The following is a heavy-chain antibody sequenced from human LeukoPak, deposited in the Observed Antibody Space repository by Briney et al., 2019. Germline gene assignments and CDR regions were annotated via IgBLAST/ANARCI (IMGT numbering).Heavy chain of an antibody. J-gene: IGHJ4*02. CDR1: GHPFSSYS. CDR2: ISVSGGVR. D-gene: IGHD2/OR15-2a*01. Sequence: GGSLRLSCVASGHPFSSYSMNWIRQAPGKGLEWVSYISVSGGVRSYADSVKGRFTISRDDARNSLYLQMNSLKDEDTAVYYCARDRGYFYDQLDYWGQGTLVTVSS. CDR3: ARDRGYFYDQLDY. V-gene: IGHV3-48*02.